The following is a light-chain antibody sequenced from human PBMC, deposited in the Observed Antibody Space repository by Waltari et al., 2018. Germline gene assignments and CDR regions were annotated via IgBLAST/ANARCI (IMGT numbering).Light chain of an antibody. CDR2: GAS. Sequence: EIVMTQSPATLSVSPGERPTLSCRASPSVSSNLAWYQQKPGQAPRLLIYGASTRATGIPARVSGSGSGTEFTLTFSSLQSEDFAVYCCQQYNNWPLTVGGGAKVEI. J-gene: IGKJ4*01. CDR3: QQYNNWPLT. V-gene: IGKV3-15*01. CDR1: PSVSSN.